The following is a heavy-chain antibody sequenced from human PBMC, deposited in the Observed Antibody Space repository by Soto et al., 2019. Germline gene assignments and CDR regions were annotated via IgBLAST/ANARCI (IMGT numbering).Heavy chain of an antibody. CDR2: IKQDGSEK. Sequence: GGSLRLSCAAGGSTFSSYRMSWVHQAPGKGLEWVANIKQDGSEKYYVDSVKGRFTISRDNAKNSLYLQMNSLRAEDTAVYYCARAEEIYDYVWGSYRPDAFDIWGQGTMFTVSS. D-gene: IGHD3-16*02. CDR3: ARAEEIYDYVWGSYRPDAFDI. V-gene: IGHV3-7*01. CDR1: GSTFSSYR. J-gene: IGHJ3*02.